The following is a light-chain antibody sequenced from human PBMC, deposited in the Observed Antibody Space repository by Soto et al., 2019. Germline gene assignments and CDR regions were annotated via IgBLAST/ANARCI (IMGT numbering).Light chain of an antibody. CDR2: AAS. J-gene: IGKJ4*01. CDR3: QQSYSTPL. V-gene: IGKV1-39*01. CDR1: QTIRSC. Sequence: DIQMTQSPSTLSASVGDRVTITCRASQTIRSCLNWYQQKPGKAPMLLISAASSLQSGVPSRFSGSGSEIDFTITISSLQPEDIATYYCQQSYSTPLFGGGTKVDIK.